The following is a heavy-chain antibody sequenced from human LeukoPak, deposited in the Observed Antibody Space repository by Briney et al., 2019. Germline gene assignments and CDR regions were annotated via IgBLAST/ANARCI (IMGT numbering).Heavy chain of an antibody. CDR1: GFTFNRFN. CDR2: IKSSGDSI. V-gene: IGHV3-48*01. CDR3: AKGGDYGDYQGN. D-gene: IGHD4-17*01. J-gene: IGHJ4*02. Sequence: PGGSLRLSCAASGFTFNRFNMNWVRRAPGKGLEWISYIKSSGDSIYYAASVRGRFTIPRDNVKNLLYLQMNSLRAEDTAVYYCAKGGDYGDYQGNWGQGTLVTVSS.